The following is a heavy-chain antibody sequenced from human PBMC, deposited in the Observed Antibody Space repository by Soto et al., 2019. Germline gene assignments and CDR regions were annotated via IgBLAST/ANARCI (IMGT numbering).Heavy chain of an antibody. CDR2: MSGSGGTT. CDR3: AKTPRQWLVYVDY. Sequence: GGSLRLSSAASGFTFSSYAMSCVRQAPGQGREWVSGMSGSGGTTYYADSVKGRFTVSRDNSKDTLSLQMNSLRAEDMAVYYCAKTPRQWLVYVDYWGQGTLVTVSS. CDR1: GFTFSSYA. V-gene: IGHV3-23*01. J-gene: IGHJ4*02. D-gene: IGHD6-19*01.